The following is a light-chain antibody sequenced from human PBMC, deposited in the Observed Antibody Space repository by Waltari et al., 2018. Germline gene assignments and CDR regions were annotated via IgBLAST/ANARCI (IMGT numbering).Light chain of an antibody. J-gene: IGLJ3*02. CDR3: QSADNSGTYWE. Sequence: SHELTQPPSVSVSPGQTAPTSCSRDALPKQYGYWYQQKPGQAPILLIYKDTERPSGIPERFSGFSSGTTVTLTISGVQAEDEADYYCQSADNSGTYWEFGGGTKLTVL. CDR2: KDT. CDR1: ALPKQY. V-gene: IGLV3-25*03.